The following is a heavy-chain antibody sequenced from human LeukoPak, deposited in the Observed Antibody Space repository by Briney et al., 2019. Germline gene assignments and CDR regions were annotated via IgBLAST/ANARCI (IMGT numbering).Heavy chain of an antibody. J-gene: IGHJ2*01. Sequence: GGSLRLSCAASGFTFSTYDMHWVRQATGEGLEWVSASGSAGDTHYPGSVKGRFTISRENGKNSLYLQMNSLRAGDTAVYYCARGGWSHNNRYFDLWGRGTLVTVSS. CDR1: GFTFSTYD. CDR3: ARGGWSHNNRYFDL. D-gene: IGHD6-19*01. CDR2: SGSAGDT. V-gene: IGHV3-13*04.